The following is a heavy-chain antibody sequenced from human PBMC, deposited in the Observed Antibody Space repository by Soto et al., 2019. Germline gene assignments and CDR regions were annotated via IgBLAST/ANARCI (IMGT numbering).Heavy chain of an antibody. CDR1: GGTFSSYT. V-gene: IGHV1-69*04. D-gene: IGHD2-2*01. Sequence: ASVKVSCKASGGTFSSYTISWVRQAPGQGLEWMGRIIPILGIANYAQKFQGRVTITADKSTSTAYMELSSLRSEDTAVYYCARERKDIVVVPAAMVGDYYYYYMGVWGKGTTVTVS. CDR3: ARERKDIVVVPAAMVGDYYYYYMGV. CDR2: IIPILGIA. J-gene: IGHJ6*03.